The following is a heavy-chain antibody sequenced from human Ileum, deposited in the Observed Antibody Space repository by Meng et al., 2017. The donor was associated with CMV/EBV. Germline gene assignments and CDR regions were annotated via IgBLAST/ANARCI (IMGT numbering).Heavy chain of an antibody. D-gene: IGHD3-16*01. CDR1: GFTFRSYA. J-gene: IGHJ3*02. Sequence: CAASGFTFRSYAMRWVRQAPGKGLEWVSAISGSGGSTYYADSVKGRFTISRDNSKNTLYLQMNSLRAEDTAVYYCAKALRGGYAFDIWGQGTMVTVSS. CDR3: AKALRGGYAFDI. CDR2: ISGSGGST. V-gene: IGHV3-23*01.